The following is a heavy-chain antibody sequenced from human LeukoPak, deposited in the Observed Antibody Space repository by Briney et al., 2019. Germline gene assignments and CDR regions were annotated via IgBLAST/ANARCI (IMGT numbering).Heavy chain of an antibody. Sequence: PGGSLRLSCAASGFTFSSYAMSWVRQAPGKWLEWVSSISGSGGSTYYADSVKGRFTISRDNSKNTLYLQMNSLRAEDTAVYYCANRRPEPAGVGFDPWGQGTLVTVSS. CDR3: ANRRPEPAGVGFDP. J-gene: IGHJ5*02. CDR2: ISGSGGST. D-gene: IGHD1-14*01. V-gene: IGHV3-23*01. CDR1: GFTFSSYA.